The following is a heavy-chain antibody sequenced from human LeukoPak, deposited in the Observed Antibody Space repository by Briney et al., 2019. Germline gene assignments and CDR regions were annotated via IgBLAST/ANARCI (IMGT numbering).Heavy chain of an antibody. Sequence: PGGSLRLSCAVSGFTFSNYWMNWVRQAPGKGLEWVANINQDGSEKSYVDSVEGRFTISRDNAKKSLYLHVNSLRAEDTAVYYCARDIYGGHDYWGQGTLLTVSS. CDR2: INQDGSEK. D-gene: IGHD2-21*01. J-gene: IGHJ4*02. CDR1: GFTFSNYW. V-gene: IGHV3-7*04. CDR3: ARDIYGGHDY.